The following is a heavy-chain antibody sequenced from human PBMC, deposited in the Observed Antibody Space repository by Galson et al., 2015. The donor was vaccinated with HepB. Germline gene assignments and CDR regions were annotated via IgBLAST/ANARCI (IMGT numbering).Heavy chain of an antibody. Sequence: SLRLSCAASGFTFSSYWMSWVRQAPGKGLEWVANIKQDGSEKYYVDSVKGRFTISRDNAKNSLYLQMDSLRAEDTAVYYCARSYYDRSPRGGYYFDYWGQGTLVTVSP. CDR3: ARSYYDRSPRGGYYFDY. D-gene: IGHD3-22*01. CDR1: GFTFSSYW. J-gene: IGHJ4*02. CDR2: IKQDGSEK. V-gene: IGHV3-7*03.